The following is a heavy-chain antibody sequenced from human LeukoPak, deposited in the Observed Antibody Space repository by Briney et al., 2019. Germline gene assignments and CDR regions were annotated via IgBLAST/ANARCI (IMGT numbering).Heavy chain of an antibody. V-gene: IGHV4-30-4*01. J-gene: IGHJ4*02. CDR1: GGSISGGDYY. D-gene: IGHD3-3*01. CDR3: ARGVRFLEWLYEVDY. Sequence: SQTLSLTCTVSGGSISGGDYYWSWIRQPPGKGLEWIGYIYYSGSTYYNPSLKSRVTISVDTSKNQFSLKLSSVTAADTAVYYCARGVRFLEWLYEVDYWGQGTLLTVSS. CDR2: IYYSGST.